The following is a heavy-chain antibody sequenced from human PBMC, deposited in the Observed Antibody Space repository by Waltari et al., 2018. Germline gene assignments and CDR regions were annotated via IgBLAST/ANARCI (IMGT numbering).Heavy chain of an antibody. CDR2: ITKDGVDK. CDR3: ARDWDV. V-gene: IGHV3-30-3*01. CDR1: GFTFNIYA. Sequence: QVQLVESGGDMVQAGRSLRLPCEASGFTFNIYAMHWVRQAPGKGLEWVAAITKDGVDKHYADSVKGRFTISRDNSKNTVDLQMSSLRAEDTALYYCARDWDVWGQGTTVTVSS. J-gene: IGHJ6*02.